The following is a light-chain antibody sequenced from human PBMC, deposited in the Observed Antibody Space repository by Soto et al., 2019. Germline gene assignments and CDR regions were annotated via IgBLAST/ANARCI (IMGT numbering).Light chain of an antibody. Sequence: DIQMTQSPPSLSASVGDRVTITCQASHDISNYIGWYQQKPGKAPNLLIHDASNLKTGVRSRFSGSGSGTYFIVIISSLQPEDIAPYYCQQYGNLPITFGQGTRLEIK. V-gene: IGKV1-33*01. CDR2: DAS. J-gene: IGKJ5*01. CDR1: HDISNY. CDR3: QQYGNLPIT.